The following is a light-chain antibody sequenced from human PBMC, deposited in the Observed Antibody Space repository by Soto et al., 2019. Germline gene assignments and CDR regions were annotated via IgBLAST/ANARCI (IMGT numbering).Light chain of an antibody. J-gene: IGKJ3*01. V-gene: IGKV3-20*01. CDR1: QSVSSNY. CDR2: GAS. Sequence: EIVLTQSPGTLSVSPGERVTLSCRASQSVSSNYLAWYQKRPGQAPRLLIFGASYRATGIPDRFSGSGSGTDFTLTISRLEPEYFAVYYCQQYSSSPPEFTFGPGTKVDSK. CDR3: QQYSSSPPEFT.